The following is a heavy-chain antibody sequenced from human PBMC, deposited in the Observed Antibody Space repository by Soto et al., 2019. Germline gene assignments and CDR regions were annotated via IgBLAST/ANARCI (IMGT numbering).Heavy chain of an antibody. D-gene: IGHD2-15*01. CDR3: ARRRYCSGGSCYRDPYYGMDV. Sequence: SETLSLTCTVSGGSISSGGYYWSWIRQHPGKGLEWIGYIYYSGSTYYNPSLKSRVTISVDTSKNQFSLKLSSVTAADTAVYYCARRRYCSGGSCYRDPYYGMDVWGQGTTVT. CDR2: IYYSGST. J-gene: IGHJ6*02. CDR1: GGSISSGGYY. V-gene: IGHV4-31*03.